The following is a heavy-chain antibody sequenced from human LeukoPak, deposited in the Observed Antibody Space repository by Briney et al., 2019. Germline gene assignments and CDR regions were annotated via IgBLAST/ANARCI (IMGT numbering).Heavy chain of an antibody. CDR3: ARDPNVLGITPYYFDF. Sequence: PGGSLRLSCAAPGFTFSDYTMTWVRQAPGKGLEWVASISSDSSYIDYADSVKGRLTISRDNAKNSLFLKTDTLRGDDTGIYYCARDPNVLGITPYYFDFWGQGTLVTVSS. D-gene: IGHD3-10*02. V-gene: IGHV3-21*01. J-gene: IGHJ4*02. CDR2: ISSDSSYI. CDR1: GFTFSDYT.